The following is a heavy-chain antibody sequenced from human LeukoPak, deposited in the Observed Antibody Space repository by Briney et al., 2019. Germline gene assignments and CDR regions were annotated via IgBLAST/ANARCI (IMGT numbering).Heavy chain of an antibody. CDR2: ISAYNGNT. CDR1: GYTFTSYG. Sequence: ASVKVSCKASGYTFTSYGISWVRQAPGQGLEWMGWISAYNGNTNYAQKLQGRVTMTTDASTSTTYMDLRSLRSDDTAVYYCARDGYYDSSGHTLPRYWGQGTLVTVSS. CDR3: ARDGYYDSSGHTLPRY. J-gene: IGHJ4*02. D-gene: IGHD3-22*01. V-gene: IGHV1-18*01.